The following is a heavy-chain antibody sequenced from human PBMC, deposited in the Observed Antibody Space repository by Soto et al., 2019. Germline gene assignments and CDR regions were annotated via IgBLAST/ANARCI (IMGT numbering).Heavy chain of an antibody. CDR3: ARHRRETGTYAQPLDY. CDR1: GYTFTSYG. CDR2: ISAYNGNT. J-gene: IGHJ4*02. V-gene: IGHV1-18*04. D-gene: IGHD1-1*01. Sequence: ASVKVSCKASGYTFTSYGISWVRQAPGRGLEWMGWISAYNGNTNYAQKLQGRVTMTTDTSTSTAYMELRSLRSDDTAVYYCARHRRETGTYAQPLDYWGRGTLVTVSS.